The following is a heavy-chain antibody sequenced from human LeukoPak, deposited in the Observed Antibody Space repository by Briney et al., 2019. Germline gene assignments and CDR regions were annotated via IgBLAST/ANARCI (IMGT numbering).Heavy chain of an antibody. V-gene: IGHV4-31*03. D-gene: IGHD2-2*01. J-gene: IGHJ5*02. Sequence: SETLSLTCTVSGGSISSGGYYWSWIRQHPGKGLEWIGYIYYSGSTYYNPSLKSRVTISVDTSKNQFSLKLSSVTAADTAVYYRARDRWVGYCSSTSCYDEANWFDPWGQGTLVTVSS. CDR1: GGSISSGGYY. CDR3: ARDRWVGYCSSTSCYDEANWFDP. CDR2: IYYSGST.